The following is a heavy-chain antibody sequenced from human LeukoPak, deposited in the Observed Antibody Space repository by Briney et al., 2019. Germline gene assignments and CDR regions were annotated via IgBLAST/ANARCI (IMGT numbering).Heavy chain of an antibody. CDR3: ARGESYDILTGYYAY. CDR2: ISAYNGNT. D-gene: IGHD3-9*01. Sequence: ASVKVSCKASGYTFTSYGISWVRQAPGQGLEWMGWISAYNGNTNYAQKFQGRVTMTRDTSTSTVYMELSSLRSEDTAVYYCARGESYDILTGYYAYWGQGTLVTVSS. J-gene: IGHJ4*02. V-gene: IGHV1-18*01. CDR1: GYTFTSYG.